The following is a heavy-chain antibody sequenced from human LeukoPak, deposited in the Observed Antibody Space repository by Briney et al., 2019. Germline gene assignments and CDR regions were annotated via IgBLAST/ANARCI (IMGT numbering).Heavy chain of an antibody. D-gene: IGHD3-10*01. Sequence: PSETLSLTCAVYGGSFSGYYWSWIRQPAGRGLEWIGRIYSSGSTYYNPSLKSRVTMSVDTSKNQFSLKLTSVTAADTAVYYCARDGTPYYYGSGSHFDYWGQGTLVTVSS. CDR1: GGSFSGYY. CDR2: IYSSGST. J-gene: IGHJ4*02. V-gene: IGHV4-4*07. CDR3: ARDGTPYYYGSGSHFDY.